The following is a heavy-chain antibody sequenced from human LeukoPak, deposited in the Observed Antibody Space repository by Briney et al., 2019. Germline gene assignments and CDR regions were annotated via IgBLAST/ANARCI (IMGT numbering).Heavy chain of an antibody. D-gene: IGHD6-13*01. CDR1: GGSISSYY. Sequence: SETLSLTCTVSGGSISSYYWSWIRQPPGKGLEWIGYIYYSGSTNYNPPLKSRVTISVDTSKNQFSLKLSSVTAADTAVYYCARGALAAAFDIWGQGTMVTVSS. CDR2: IYYSGST. J-gene: IGHJ3*02. CDR3: ARGALAAAFDI. V-gene: IGHV4-59*01.